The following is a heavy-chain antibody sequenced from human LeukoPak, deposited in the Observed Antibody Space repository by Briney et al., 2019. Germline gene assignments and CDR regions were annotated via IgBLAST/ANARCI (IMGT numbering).Heavy chain of an antibody. CDR2: IYYSGST. V-gene: IGHV4-59*08. CDR1: GGSISSYY. D-gene: IGHD4-17*01. J-gene: IGHJ5*02. CDR3: ARGTTVNWFDP. Sequence: SETLSLTCTVSGGSISSYYWSWIRQPPGKGLEWIGYIYYSGSTNYNPSLKSLVTISVDTSKNQFSLKLSSVTAADTAVYYCARGTTVNWFDPWGQGTLVTVSS.